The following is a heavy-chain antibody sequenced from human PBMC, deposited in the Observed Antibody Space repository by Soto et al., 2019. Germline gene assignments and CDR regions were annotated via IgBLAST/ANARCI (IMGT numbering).Heavy chain of an antibody. CDR1: GYTFTSYG. CDR2: ISAYNGNT. J-gene: IGHJ4*02. Sequence: ASVKVSCKASGYTFTSYGISWVRQAPGQGLEWMGWISAYNGNTNYAQKLQGRVTMTTDTSTSTAYMEQRSLRSDDTAVNYCARAGNRYGSGSYSVYWGQGTLVTVSS. CDR3: ARAGNRYGSGSYSVY. V-gene: IGHV1-18*01. D-gene: IGHD3-10*01.